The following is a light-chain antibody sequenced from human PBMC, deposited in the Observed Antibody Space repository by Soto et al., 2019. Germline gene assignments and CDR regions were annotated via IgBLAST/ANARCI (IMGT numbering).Light chain of an antibody. J-gene: IGKJ4*01. CDR2: DAS. V-gene: IGKV3-11*01. CDR1: QSVSSY. Sequence: EIVLTQSPATLSLSPGERATLSCRASQSVSSYLAWYQQKPGQAPRLLIYDASTRATGIPARFSGSGSGTDFALTISSLEPEDFAVYDCQQRSNWPPGLTFGGGTKVEIK. CDR3: QQRSNWPPGLT.